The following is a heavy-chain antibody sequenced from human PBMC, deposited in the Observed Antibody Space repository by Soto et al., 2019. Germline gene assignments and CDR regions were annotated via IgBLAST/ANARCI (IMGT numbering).Heavy chain of an antibody. CDR1: GGSISSGGYY. J-gene: IGHJ4*02. D-gene: IGHD2-15*01. V-gene: IGHV4-31*03. Sequence: QVQLQESGPGLVKPSQTLSLTCTVSGGSISSGGYYWRWIRQHPGKGLEWIGYIYYSGSTYYNPSLKSRVTISVDTSKNQFSLKLSSVTAADTAVYYCARVGCSGGSCRFDYWGQGTLVTVSS. CDR2: IYYSGST. CDR3: ARVGCSGGSCRFDY.